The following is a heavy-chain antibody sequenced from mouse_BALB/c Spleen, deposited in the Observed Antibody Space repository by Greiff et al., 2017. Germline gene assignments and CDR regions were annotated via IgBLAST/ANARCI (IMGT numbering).Heavy chain of an antibody. V-gene: IGHV1-7*01. CDR3: ARRNRDYYGSSPWFAY. J-gene: IGHJ3*01. Sequence: VQLQQSGAELAKPGASVKMSCKASGYTFTSYWMHWVKQRPGQGLEWIGYINPSTGYTEYNQKFKDKATLTADKSSSTAYMQLSSLTSEDSAVYYCARRNRDYYGSSPWFAYWGQGTLVTVSA. CDR2: INPSTGYT. CDR1: GYTFTSYW. D-gene: IGHD1-1*01.